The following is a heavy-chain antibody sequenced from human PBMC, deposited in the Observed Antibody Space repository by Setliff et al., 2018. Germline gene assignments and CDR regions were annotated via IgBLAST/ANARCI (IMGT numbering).Heavy chain of an antibody. V-gene: IGHV1-18*01. J-gene: IGHJ3*01. CDR1: GYIFSSYG. D-gene: IGHD2-15*01. Sequence: GASVKVSCKAPGYIFSSYGISWVRQAPGQGLQWMGWISSYNADITNYAERFQGRITMTTDTSTSAAYVELRGLRSDDTAIYYCAISTLSICSGGSCPNVFDVWGPGTLVTVS. CDR2: ISSYNADIT. CDR3: AISTLSICSGGSCPNVFDV.